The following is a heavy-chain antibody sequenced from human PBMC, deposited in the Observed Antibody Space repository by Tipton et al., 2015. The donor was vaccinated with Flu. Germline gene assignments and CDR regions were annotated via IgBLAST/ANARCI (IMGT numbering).Heavy chain of an antibody. CDR3: AKDLEGGGAAPTD. CDR1: GFTLSDFY. J-gene: IGHJ4*02. D-gene: IGHD3-16*01. V-gene: IGHV3-30*18. Sequence: SLRLSCAASGFTLSDFYMSWVRQAPGKGLEWVAVISYDGYNKNYADSVKGRFTISRDNSKNTVHLQMNSLRAEDTAVYYCAKDLEGGGAAPTDWGQGTLVTVSS. CDR2: ISYDGYNK.